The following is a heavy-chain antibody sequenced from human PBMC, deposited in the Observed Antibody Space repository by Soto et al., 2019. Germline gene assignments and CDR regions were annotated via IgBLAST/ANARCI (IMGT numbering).Heavy chain of an antibody. CDR2: ISISEGST. J-gene: IGHJ4*02. CDR3: AKQVLAAYFDN. CDR1: GCTFSRYA. Sequence: GGALRISGASSGCTFSRYAMSWVRQAPGKGLEWVSGISISEGSTYYADSVKGRFTISRDNSKNTLYLQMNSLRVEDTAIYYCAKQVLAAYFDNWGQGTLVTVSS. D-gene: IGHD2-15*01. V-gene: IGHV3-23*01.